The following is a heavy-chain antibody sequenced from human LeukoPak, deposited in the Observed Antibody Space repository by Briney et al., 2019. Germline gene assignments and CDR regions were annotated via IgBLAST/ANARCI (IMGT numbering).Heavy chain of an antibody. Sequence: GGSLRLSCAASGFXFSNYAISWVRQAPGKGLEWVSGIGGSGGSTNYADSVKGRFTISRDNSKNTLYLQMYNLRADDTAVYYCAKGVRGIIWGQGTMVTVSS. CDR1: GFXFSNYA. D-gene: IGHD3-10*01. V-gene: IGHV3-23*01. CDR3: AKGVRGII. J-gene: IGHJ3*02. CDR2: IGGSGGST.